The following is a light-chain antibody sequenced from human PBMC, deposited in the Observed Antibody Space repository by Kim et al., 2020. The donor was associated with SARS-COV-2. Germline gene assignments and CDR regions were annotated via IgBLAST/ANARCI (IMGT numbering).Light chain of an antibody. CDR2: EDN. CDR1: ARIDTTS. V-gene: IGLV6-57*02. J-gene: IGLJ3*02. CDR3: QSYESSTPCV. Sequence: ARIDTTSVQGYPGRPGSAASSVIYEDNQSPSGVPARFSGSMERYANSASLTISGVRTEDEADYYCQSYESSTPCVFGGGTKLTVL.